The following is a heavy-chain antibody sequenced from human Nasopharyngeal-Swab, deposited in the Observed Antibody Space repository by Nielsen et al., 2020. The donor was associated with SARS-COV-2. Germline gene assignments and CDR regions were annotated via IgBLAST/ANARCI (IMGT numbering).Heavy chain of an antibody. V-gene: IGHV4-34*01. CDR2: ISHSGGT. D-gene: IGHD2-2*01. J-gene: IGHJ6*03. Sequence: WIRQPPGKGLEWIGEISHSGGTNYNPSLKSRVTISVDKSKNQFSLKLSSVTAADTAVYYCASPKGSRGHEDRDGGGKG. CDR3: ASPKGSRGHEDRDG.